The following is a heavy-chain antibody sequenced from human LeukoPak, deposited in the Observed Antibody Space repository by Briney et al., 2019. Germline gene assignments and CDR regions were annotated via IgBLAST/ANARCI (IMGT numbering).Heavy chain of an antibody. V-gene: IGHV3-23*01. CDR1: GFTFSSYA. Sequence: PGGSLRLSCAASGFTFSSYAMTWVRQAPGKGLEWVSAISGSGSNTHYADSVKGRFTISRDNSKSTLYLLINSLRADDTAVYYCARGNGDYAIHPDYWGQGTLVTVSS. J-gene: IGHJ4*02. CDR2: ISGSGSNT. CDR3: ARGNGDYAIHPDY. D-gene: IGHD4-17*01.